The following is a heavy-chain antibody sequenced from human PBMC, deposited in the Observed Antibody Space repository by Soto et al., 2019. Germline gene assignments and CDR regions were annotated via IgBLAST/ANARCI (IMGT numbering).Heavy chain of an antibody. V-gene: IGHV3-30*18. CDR3: AKNLDLLEWFSPPYYYDMDV. CDR2: ISYDGSTK. Sequence: PGGSLRLSCAVSGFTFSSYGMHWVRQAPGKGLEWVAVISYDGSTKYYTDSVKGRFIISRDNSKSTLYLQMNSLRAEDTAAYYCAKNLDLLEWFSPPYYYDMDVWGQGTTVTVSS. J-gene: IGHJ6*02. D-gene: IGHD3-3*01. CDR1: GFTFSSYG.